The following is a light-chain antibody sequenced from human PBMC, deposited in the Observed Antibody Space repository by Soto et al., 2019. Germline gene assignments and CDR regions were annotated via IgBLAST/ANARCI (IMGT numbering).Light chain of an antibody. CDR3: QQYNSYPWT. V-gene: IGKV1-5*01. J-gene: IGKJ1*01. CDR1: QSISSW. Sequence: DIQMTQSPSTLSASVGDRVTITCRASQSISSWLAWYQQKPGKAPKLLIYDASSLESGVPSRFSGSESGPEFTLTISSLQPDDFTTYYCQQYNSYPWTFGQGTKVEIE. CDR2: DAS.